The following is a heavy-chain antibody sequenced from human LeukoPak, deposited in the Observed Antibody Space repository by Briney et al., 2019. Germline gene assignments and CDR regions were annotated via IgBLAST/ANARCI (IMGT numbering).Heavy chain of an antibody. CDR1: GGSISSGSYY. Sequence: PSETLSLTCTVSGGSISSGSYYWGWIRQPPGKGLEWIATVYYTGSTYYNPSLKSRVTISVDTSKNQFSLKLSSVTAADTAVYYCARHGPGAFDIWGQGTMVTVSS. CDR3: ARHGPGAFDI. CDR2: VYYTGST. J-gene: IGHJ3*02. V-gene: IGHV4-39*01.